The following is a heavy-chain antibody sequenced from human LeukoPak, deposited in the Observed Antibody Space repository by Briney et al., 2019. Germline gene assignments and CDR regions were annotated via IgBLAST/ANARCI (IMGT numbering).Heavy chain of an antibody. V-gene: IGHV3-66*01. CDR1: GFTVSSNY. CDR2: IYSDRST. D-gene: IGHD5-18*01. J-gene: IGHJ4*02. Sequence: GGSLRLSCAVSGFTVSSNYMSWVRQAPGKGLEWVSVIYSDRSTYYADSVKGRFTISRDNSKNTLFLQMNSLRAEDTAVYFCARALRGYSYVLDYWGQGTLVTVSS. CDR3: ARALRGYSYVLDY.